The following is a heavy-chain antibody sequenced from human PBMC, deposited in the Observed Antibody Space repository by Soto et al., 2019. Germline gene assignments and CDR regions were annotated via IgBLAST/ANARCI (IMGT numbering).Heavy chain of an antibody. V-gene: IGHV4-30-4*01. J-gene: IGHJ4*02. CDR3: ARVPNYYDSSGYPYYFDY. Sequence: SETLSLTCTVSGGSISSGDYYWSWIRQLPGKGLEWIGYIYYSGSTYYNPSLKSRVTISVDTSKNQFSLKLSSVTAADTAVYYCARVPNYYDSSGYPYYFDYWGQGTLVTVSS. CDR1: GGSISSGDYY. D-gene: IGHD3-22*01. CDR2: IYYSGST.